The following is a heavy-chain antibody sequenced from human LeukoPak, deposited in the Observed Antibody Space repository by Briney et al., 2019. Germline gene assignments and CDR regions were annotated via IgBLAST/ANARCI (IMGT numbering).Heavy chain of an antibody. D-gene: IGHD3-22*01. J-gene: IGHJ4*02. CDR2: IYYSGST. CDR1: GGSISSGGYY. CDR3: ARLTYYYDSSGYQGDY. V-gene: IGHV4-31*03. Sequence: PSETLSLTCTVSGGSISSGGYYWSWIRQHPGKGLEWIGYIYYSGSTYYNPSLKSRVTISVDTSKNQFPLKLSSVTAADTAVYYCARLTYYYDSSGYQGDYWGQGTLVTVSS.